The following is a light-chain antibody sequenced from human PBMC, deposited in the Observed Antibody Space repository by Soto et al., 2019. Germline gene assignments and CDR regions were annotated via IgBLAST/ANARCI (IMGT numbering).Light chain of an antibody. CDR1: SSDVGGYNY. CDR3: SSYTGNVV. V-gene: IGLV2-14*01. J-gene: IGLJ2*01. CDR2: DVS. Sequence: QSALTQPASVSGSPGQSITISCTGTSSDVGGYNYVSWYQQHPGKAPKLMIYDVSARPSGVSNRFSGSKSGNPASLTISGLQAEDEADYYCSSYTGNVVFGGGTKLTVL.